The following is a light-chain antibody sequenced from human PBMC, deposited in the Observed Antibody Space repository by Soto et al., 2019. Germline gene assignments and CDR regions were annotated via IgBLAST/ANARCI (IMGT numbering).Light chain of an antibody. J-gene: IGKJ5*01. V-gene: IGKV3-15*01. CDR2: DAS. CDR3: YQYNGWPPLT. CDR1: QSVSSA. Sequence: ETVMTQSPATLSLSPGERATLSCRASQSVSSALAWYQQQPGLPPRLLIYDASTSAAGIPARCSGSGSGREFILPISSLQDEDFAVVYCYQYNGWPPLTFGQGTRLEIK.